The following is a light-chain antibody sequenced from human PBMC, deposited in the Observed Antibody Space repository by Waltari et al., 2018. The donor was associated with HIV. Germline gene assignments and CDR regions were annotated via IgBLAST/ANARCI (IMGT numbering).Light chain of an antibody. Sequence: QSALTQPASVSGSPGQSITISCTGTSSDVGGYTHVSWYQQHPGKAPKLMIYDVSNRPSGVSNRFSGSKSGNTASLTISGLQAEDEADYYCSSYTSSSTPWVFGGGTKLTVL. CDR2: DVS. V-gene: IGLV2-14*01. J-gene: IGLJ3*02. CDR3: SSYTSSSTPWV. CDR1: SSDVGGYTH.